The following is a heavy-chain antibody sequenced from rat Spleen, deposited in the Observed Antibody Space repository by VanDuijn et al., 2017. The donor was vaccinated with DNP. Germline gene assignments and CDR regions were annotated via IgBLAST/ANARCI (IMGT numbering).Heavy chain of an antibody. D-gene: IGHD1-4*01. V-gene: IGHV1-43*01. J-gene: IGHJ1*01. CDR3: ARRRLPYWYFDF. CDR1: GYTFTTYY. Sequence: QVQLRQSGAEPAKPGSSVKISCKASGYTFTTYYITWIKQTTGQGLEYIGYLNTGSVGTNYNEKFRGKATLTVDTSSNTAFMQLSSLTPDDSAVYYCARRRLPYWYFDFWGPGTMVTVSS. CDR2: LNTGSVGT.